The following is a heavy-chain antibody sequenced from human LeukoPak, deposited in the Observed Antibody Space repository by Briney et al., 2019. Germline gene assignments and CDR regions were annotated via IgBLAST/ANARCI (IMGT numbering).Heavy chain of an antibody. Sequence: SETLSLTCTVSGGSISSYYWSWIRQPPGKGLEWIGYIYYSGSTNYNPSLKSRVTISVDTSKNQFSLKLSSVTAADTAVYYCARDYGPSDAFDIWGQGTMVTVSS. J-gene: IGHJ3*02. CDR1: GGSISSYY. CDR3: ARDYGPSDAFDI. V-gene: IGHV4-59*01. CDR2: IYYSGST. D-gene: IGHD3-16*01.